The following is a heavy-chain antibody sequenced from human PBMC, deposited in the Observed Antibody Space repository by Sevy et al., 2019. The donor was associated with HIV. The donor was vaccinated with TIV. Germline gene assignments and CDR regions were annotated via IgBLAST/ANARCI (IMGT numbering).Heavy chain of an antibody. J-gene: IGHJ4*02. CDR1: GFTFSNHW. Sequence: GGSLRLSCSASGFTFSNHWMHWVRQVPGKGLVWVSYINSDGTTTTYADSVKGRFTISRDNAKNTLYLQMNSLGAEDTAVYDCARDTSYSTSSWGQGTLVTVSS. CDR2: INSDGTTT. D-gene: IGHD2-2*01. CDR3: ARDTSYSTSS. V-gene: IGHV3-74*01.